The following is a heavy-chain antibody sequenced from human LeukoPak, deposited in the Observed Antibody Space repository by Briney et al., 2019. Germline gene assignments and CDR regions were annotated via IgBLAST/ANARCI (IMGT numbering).Heavy chain of an antibody. CDR2: ISHDLSNK. CDR1: GFSFSGYA. D-gene: IGHD3-10*02. V-gene: IGHV3-30*04. CDR3: AELGITMIGGV. Sequence: GTSLRLSCVGSGFSFSGYAINWVRQAPGKGLEWVAFISHDLSNKQYADSVRGRFTISRDNSKNTADLQMNSLRAEDTAVYYCAELGITMIGGVWGKGTTVTISS. J-gene: IGHJ6*04.